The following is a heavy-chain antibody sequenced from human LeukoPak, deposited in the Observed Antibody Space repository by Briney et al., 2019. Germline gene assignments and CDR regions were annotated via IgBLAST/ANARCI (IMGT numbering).Heavy chain of an antibody. D-gene: IGHD3-10*01. CDR2: IIPSFGTA. CDR3: ARTALTYYYGSGSPYYMDV. Sequence: GASVKVSCKASGGTFSSNAISWVRQAPGQGLEWMGGIIPSFGTADYAQKFQGRVTITADESTSTAYMELSSLRSEDTAVYYCARTALTYYYGSGSPYYMDVWGKGTTVTVSS. J-gene: IGHJ6*03. CDR1: GGTFSSNA. V-gene: IGHV1-69*13.